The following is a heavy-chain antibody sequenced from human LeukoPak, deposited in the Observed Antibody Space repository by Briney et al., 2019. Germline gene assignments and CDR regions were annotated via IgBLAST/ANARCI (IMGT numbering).Heavy chain of an antibody. D-gene: IGHD6-6*01. CDR2: ISGSGGST. Sequence: GGSLRLSCAASGFSFSSSAMSWVRQAPGKGLEWVSAISGSGGSTYYADSVKGRFTISRDNSKNTLYLQMNSLRAEDTAVYYCAKKRDSSSSNYYYYGMDVWGQGTTVTVSS. J-gene: IGHJ6*02. V-gene: IGHV3-23*01. CDR1: GFSFSSSA. CDR3: AKKRDSSSSNYYYYGMDV.